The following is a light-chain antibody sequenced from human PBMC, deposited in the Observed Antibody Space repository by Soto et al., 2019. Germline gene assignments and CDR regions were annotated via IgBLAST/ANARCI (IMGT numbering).Light chain of an antibody. CDR1: QSVSSY. J-gene: IGKJ2*01. V-gene: IGKV3-11*01. Sequence: EIVLTQSPATLSLSPGERATLSCRASQSVSSYLAWYQQKPGQAPRLLIYDASNRATGIPARFSGSGSGTDFTLTISSLEPDDFATYYCQQYSSYSTFGQGTKLEIK. CDR3: QQYSSYST. CDR2: DAS.